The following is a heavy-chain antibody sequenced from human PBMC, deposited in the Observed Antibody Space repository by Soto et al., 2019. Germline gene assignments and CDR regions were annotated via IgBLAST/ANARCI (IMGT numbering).Heavy chain of an antibody. CDR2: ISGSGGST. Sequence: GGSLRLSCAASGFTFSSYAMSWVRQAPGKGLEWVSAISGSGGSTYYADSVKGRFTISRDNSKNTLYLQMNSLRAEDTAVYYCAKDRLWYCTNGVCPIFDYWGQGTLVTVSS. CDR3: AKDRLWYCTNGVCPIFDY. CDR1: GFTFSSYA. D-gene: IGHD2-8*01. J-gene: IGHJ4*02. V-gene: IGHV3-23*01.